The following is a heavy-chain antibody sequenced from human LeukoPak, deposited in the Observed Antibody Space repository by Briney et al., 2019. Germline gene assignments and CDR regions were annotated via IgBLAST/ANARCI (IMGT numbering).Heavy chain of an antibody. CDR2: IKQDGSEK. Sequence: PGGSLGLSCAASGFTFDDYAMHWVRQAPGKGLEWVANIKQDGSEKYYVDSVKGRFTISRDNAKNSLYLQMNSLRAEDTAVYYCARPNEAVWFGEFPYYFDYWGQGTLVTVSS. D-gene: IGHD3-10*01. V-gene: IGHV3-7*01. J-gene: IGHJ4*02. CDR3: ARPNEAVWFGEFPYYFDY. CDR1: GFTFDDYA.